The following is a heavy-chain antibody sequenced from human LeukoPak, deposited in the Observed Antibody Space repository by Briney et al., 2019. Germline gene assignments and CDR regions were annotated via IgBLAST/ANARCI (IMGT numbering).Heavy chain of an antibody. CDR1: GGSFSGYY. CDR2: INHSGST. J-gene: IGHJ4*02. V-gene: IGHV4-34*01. Sequence: SETLSLTCAVYGGSFSGYYWSWLRQPPGKGLEWIGEINHSGSTNYNPSLKSRVTISVDTSKNQFSLKLSSVTAADTAVYYCASQVSLRYFDWLPDYWGQGTLVTVSS. CDR3: ASQVSLRYFDWLPDY. D-gene: IGHD3-9*01.